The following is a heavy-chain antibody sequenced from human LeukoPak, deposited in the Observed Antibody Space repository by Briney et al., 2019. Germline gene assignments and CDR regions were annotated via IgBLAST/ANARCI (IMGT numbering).Heavy chain of an antibody. V-gene: IGHV3-9*01. CDR2: ISWNSGSI. CDR3: ARVDEQWLGLDY. CDR1: GFTFDDYA. Sequence: PGGSLRLSRAASGFTFDDYAMHWVRQAPGKGLEWVSGISWNSGSIGYADSVKGRFTISRDNAKNTLYLQMNSLRAEDTAVYYCARVDEQWLGLDYWGQGTLVTVSS. D-gene: IGHD6-19*01. J-gene: IGHJ4*02.